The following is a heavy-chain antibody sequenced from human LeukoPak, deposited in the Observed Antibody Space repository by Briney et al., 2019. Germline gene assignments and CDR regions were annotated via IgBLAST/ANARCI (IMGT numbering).Heavy chain of an antibody. Sequence: GGSLRLSCAASGFTFSSYGMHWVRQAPGKGLEWVAVIWYDGSNKYYADSVKGRFTISRDNSKNTLYLQMNSLRAEDTAVYYCAREVRGSGYYSALGYFDYWGQGTLVTVSS. V-gene: IGHV3-33*08. CDR1: GFTFSSYG. D-gene: IGHD3-22*01. CDR2: IWYDGSNK. CDR3: AREVRGSGYYSALGYFDY. J-gene: IGHJ4*02.